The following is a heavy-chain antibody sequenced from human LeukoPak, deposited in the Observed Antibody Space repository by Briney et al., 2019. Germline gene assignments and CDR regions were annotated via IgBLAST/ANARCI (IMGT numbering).Heavy chain of an antibody. CDR1: GYTFTGYY. J-gene: IGHJ4*02. V-gene: IGHV1-2*06. D-gene: IGHD3-22*01. Sequence: VSVKVSCKASGYTFTGYYMHWVRQAPGQGLEWMGRINPNSGGTNYAQKFQGRVTMTRDTSISTAYMELSRLRSDDTAVYYCAKNTLHYDSSGYYDYWGQGTLVTVSS. CDR2: INPNSGGT. CDR3: AKNTLHYDSSGYYDY.